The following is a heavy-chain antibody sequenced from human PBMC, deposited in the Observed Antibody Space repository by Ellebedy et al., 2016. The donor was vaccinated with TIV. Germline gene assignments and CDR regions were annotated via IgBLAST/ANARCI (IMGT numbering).Heavy chain of an antibody. Sequence: GESLKISCAAPGFTLTDAWMNWVRQAPGKGLEWVGRINSKTAGGTTAYAAPVKGRFTISRDDSKNTVYLQMSSLKTEDTAVYYCATEVVLEATTDYWGQGTLVTVSS. CDR1: GFTLTDAW. J-gene: IGHJ4*02. CDR2: INSKTAGGTT. D-gene: IGHD1-26*01. CDR3: ATEVVLEATTDY. V-gene: IGHV3-15*07.